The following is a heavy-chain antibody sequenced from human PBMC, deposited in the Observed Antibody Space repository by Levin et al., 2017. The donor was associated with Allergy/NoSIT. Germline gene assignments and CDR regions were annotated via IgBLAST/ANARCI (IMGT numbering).Heavy chain of an antibody. CDR3: ARAGPSGAFDI. V-gene: IGHV3-13*04. CDR2: IGTAGDT. Sequence: PGGSLRLSCAASGFIFSSYDMHWVRQATGKGLEWVSAIGTAGDTYYPGSVKGRFTISRENAKNSLYLQMNSLRAGDTAVYYCARAGPSGAFDIWGQGTMVTVSS. J-gene: IGHJ3*02. D-gene: IGHD6-25*01. CDR1: GFIFSSYD.